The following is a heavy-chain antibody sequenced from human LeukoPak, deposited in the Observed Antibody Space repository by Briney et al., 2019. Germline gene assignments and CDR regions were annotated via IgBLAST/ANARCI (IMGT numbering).Heavy chain of an antibody. CDR1: SLPISRYY. CDR3: AREPSSCYYFDY. J-gene: IGHJ4*02. V-gene: IGHV4-59*01. Sequence: SETLSLTCTVSSLPISRYYWLWMRRPPGKALEWIGHIYYSGSSNYNPSLKSRVTLPVDTPKTQFTLKLSSVTLADPAGFYCAREPSSCYYFDYWSQGTLVTVSS. CDR2: IYYSGSS. D-gene: IGHD3-22*01.